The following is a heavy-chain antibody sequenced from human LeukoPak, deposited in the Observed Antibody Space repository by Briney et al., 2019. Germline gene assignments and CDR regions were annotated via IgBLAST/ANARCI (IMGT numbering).Heavy chain of an antibody. CDR3: ASTEGYSGYASV. V-gene: IGHV4-4*07. CDR1: GGSISSYY. J-gene: IGHJ4*02. D-gene: IGHD5-12*01. CDR2: IYTSGST. Sequence: SETLSLTCTVSGGSISSYYWSWIRQPAGKGLERIGRIYTSGSTNYNPSLKSRVTMSVDTSKNQFSLKLSSVTAADTAVYYCASTEGYSGYASVWGQGTLVTVSS.